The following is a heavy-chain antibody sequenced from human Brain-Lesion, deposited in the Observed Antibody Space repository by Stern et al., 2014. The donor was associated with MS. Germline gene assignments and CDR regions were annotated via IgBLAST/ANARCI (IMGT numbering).Heavy chain of an antibody. Sequence: QVQLVQSGPELKKPGSSVKVSCKASGGTFGTYPITWLRQAPGQGLEWMGRIIPIFGSPNYAQKFQGRVTITADRSTTTVYMKLSSLKSDDAAVYYCAKDGPALVTNWFDPWGRGTLVTVSS. CDR2: IIPIFGSP. V-gene: IGHV1-69*06. J-gene: IGHJ5*02. D-gene: IGHD5-18*01. CDR1: GGTFGTYP. CDR3: AKDGPALVTNWFDP.